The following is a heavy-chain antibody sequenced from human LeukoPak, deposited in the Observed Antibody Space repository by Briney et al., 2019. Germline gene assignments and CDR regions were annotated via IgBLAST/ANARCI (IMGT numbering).Heavy chain of an antibody. J-gene: IGHJ1*01. D-gene: IGHD1-26*01. CDR1: GYTFTGYY. CDR3: ARSEWELLPFQR. Sequence: GSVKVSCKAFGYTFTGYYMHWVRQAPGQGLEWMGWINPNSGGTNYAQKFQGRVTMTRDTSISTAYMELSRLRSDDTAVYYCARSEWELLPFQRWGQGTLVTVSS. CDR2: INPNSGGT. V-gene: IGHV1-2*02.